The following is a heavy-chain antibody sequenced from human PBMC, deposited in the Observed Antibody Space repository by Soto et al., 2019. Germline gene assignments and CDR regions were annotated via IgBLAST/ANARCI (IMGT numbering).Heavy chain of an antibody. Sequence: SETLSLTCTVSGGSISSYYWSWIRQPPGKGLEWIGYIYYSGSTNYNPSLKSRVTISIDTSKNQFSMRLSSVTAADTAVYYCARVGSPVEYLDYWGQGTLVTVSS. CDR1: GGSISSYY. CDR3: ARVGSPVEYLDY. CDR2: IYYSGST. V-gene: IGHV4-59*01. D-gene: IGHD2-15*01. J-gene: IGHJ4*02.